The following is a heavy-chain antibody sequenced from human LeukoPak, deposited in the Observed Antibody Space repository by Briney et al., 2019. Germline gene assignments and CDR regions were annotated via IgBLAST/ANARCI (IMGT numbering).Heavy chain of an antibody. J-gene: IGHJ4*02. V-gene: IGHV3-21*01. CDR1: GFTFSSYS. D-gene: IGHD5-12*01. CDR3: AREGGGYDSGYFYFDS. CDR2: ISRSGTFL. Sequence: GGSLRLSCAASGFTFSSYSMNWFRQAPGKGLEWVSSISRSGTFLYYADSLKGRFTISRDNARNSLYLQMNSLRADDTAVYYCAREGGGYDSGYFYFDSWGQGTLVTVSS.